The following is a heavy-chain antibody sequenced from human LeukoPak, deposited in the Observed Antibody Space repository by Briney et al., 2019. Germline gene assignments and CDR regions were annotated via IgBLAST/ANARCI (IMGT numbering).Heavy chain of an antibody. CDR3: ARLRGYCSSTSCYEY. Sequence: SETLSLTCAVYGGSFSGYYWSWIRQPPGKGLEWFGEINHSGSTNYNPSLKSRVTISVDTSKNQFSLKLSSVTAADTAVYYCARLRGYCSSTSCYEYWGQGTLVTVSS. CDR1: GGSFSGYY. J-gene: IGHJ4*02. CDR2: INHSGST. D-gene: IGHD2-2*01. V-gene: IGHV4-34*01.